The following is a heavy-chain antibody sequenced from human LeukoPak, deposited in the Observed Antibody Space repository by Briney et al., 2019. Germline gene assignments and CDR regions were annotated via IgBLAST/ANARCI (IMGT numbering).Heavy chain of an antibody. CDR1: GFTVSSNY. D-gene: IGHD2-15*01. V-gene: IGHV3-66*01. CDR2: IYSGGST. J-gene: IGHJ4*02. Sequence: GGSLRLSCAASGFTVSSNYMSWVRQAPGKGLEWVSVIYSGGSTYYPGSVKGRFTISRENAKNSLYLQMNSLRAGDTAVYYCAREPWRYCSGGSCYSTKTGDFDYWGQGTLVTVSS. CDR3: AREPWRYCSGGSCYSTKTGDFDY.